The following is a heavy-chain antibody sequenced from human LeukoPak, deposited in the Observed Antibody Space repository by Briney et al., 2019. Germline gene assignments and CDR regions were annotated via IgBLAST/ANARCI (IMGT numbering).Heavy chain of an antibody. D-gene: IGHD7-27*01. CDR1: GLSNRGYY. V-gene: IGHV4-4*07. CDR3: ARLEPANWGSGPDY. CDR2: IYSTGTT. Sequence: SDTLSLTCSVSGLSNRGYYWSWIRQPAGGVVGWIGRIYSTGTTTYNASLRSRVTISVDQSKSQFSLKLTSVTAADTAVYYCARLEPANWGSGPDYWGQGTLVTVSS. J-gene: IGHJ4*02.